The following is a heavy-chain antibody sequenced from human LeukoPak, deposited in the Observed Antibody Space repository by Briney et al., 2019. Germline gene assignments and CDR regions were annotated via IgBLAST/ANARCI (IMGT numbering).Heavy chain of an antibody. V-gene: IGHV3-53*01. D-gene: IGHD5-12*01. CDR1: GFTVSNNY. J-gene: IGHJ4*02. CDR2: IHSGDTT. Sequence: PGGSLRLSCAASGFTVSNNYMSWVRQAPGKGLEWVSVIHSGDTTNYADSVQGRFTISRDNSKTTVYLHMNSLRAEDTAVYYCARDSDSGYGPFASWGQGTLVTVSS. CDR3: ARDSDSGYGPFAS.